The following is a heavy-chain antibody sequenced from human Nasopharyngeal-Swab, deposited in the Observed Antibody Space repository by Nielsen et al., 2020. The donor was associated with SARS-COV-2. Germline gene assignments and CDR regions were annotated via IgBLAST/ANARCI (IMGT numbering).Heavy chain of an antibody. CDR2: ISSSSSYI. CDR1: GFTFSSYS. CDR3: ARAVAGATDY. V-gene: IGHV3-21*04. J-gene: IGHJ4*02. D-gene: IGHD1-26*01. Sequence: GESLKISCAASGFTFSSYSMNWVRQAPGKGLEWVPSISSSSSYIYYADSVKGRFTISRDNAKNSLYLQMNSLRAEDTAIYFCARAVAGATDYWGQGTLVTVSS.